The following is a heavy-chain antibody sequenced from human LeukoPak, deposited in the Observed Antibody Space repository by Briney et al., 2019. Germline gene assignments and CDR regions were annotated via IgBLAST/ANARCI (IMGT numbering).Heavy chain of an antibody. CDR1: GGSFSGYY. CDR2: INHSGST. J-gene: IGHJ6*02. Sequence: NPSETLSLTCAVYGGSFSGYYWSWIRQPPGKGLEWIGEINHSGSTNYNPSLKSRVTISVDTSKNQFSLKLSSVTAADTAVYYCARGLGSYGLDVWGQGTTVTVSS. V-gene: IGHV4-34*01. CDR3: ARGLGSYGLDV. D-gene: IGHD3-10*01.